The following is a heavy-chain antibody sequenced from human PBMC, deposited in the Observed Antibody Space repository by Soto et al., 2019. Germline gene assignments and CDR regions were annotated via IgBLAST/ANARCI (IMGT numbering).Heavy chain of an antibody. J-gene: IGHJ6*02. CDR3: ARDLVSPLLSGYYGGTNYGMDV. CDR1: GFTVSSNY. V-gene: IGHV3-53*01. D-gene: IGHD3-3*01. Sequence: GGSLRLSCAASGFTVSSNYMSWVRQAPGKGLEWVSVIYSGGSTYYADSVKGRFTISRDNSKNTLYLQMNSLRAEDTAVYYCARDLVSPLLSGYYGGTNYGMDVWGQGTTVTVSS. CDR2: IYSGGST.